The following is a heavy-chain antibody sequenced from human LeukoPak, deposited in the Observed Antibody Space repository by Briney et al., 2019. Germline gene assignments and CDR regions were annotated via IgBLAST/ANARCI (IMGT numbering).Heavy chain of an antibody. Sequence: SETLSLTCTVSSGSISSYYWSWIRQPPGKGLEWIGYIYYSGSTNYNPSLKGRVTISVDTSKNQFSLKLSSVTAADTAVYYCAREGRDGYTIDYWGQGTLVTVSS. J-gene: IGHJ4*02. CDR3: AREGRDGYTIDY. CDR1: SGSISSYY. CDR2: IYYSGST. V-gene: IGHV4-59*01. D-gene: IGHD5-24*01.